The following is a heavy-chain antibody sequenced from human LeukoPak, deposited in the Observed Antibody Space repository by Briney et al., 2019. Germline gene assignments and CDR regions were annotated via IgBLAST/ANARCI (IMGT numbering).Heavy chain of an antibody. Sequence: GGSLRLSCAASGFTFSSYEMNWVRQAPGKGLEWVSYISSSGSTIYYADSVKGRFTISRDNAKNSLYLQMNSLRAEDTAVYYCARDSINQYYYDSSGRFDYWGQGTLVTVSS. D-gene: IGHD3-22*01. CDR3: ARDSINQYYYDSSGRFDY. V-gene: IGHV3-48*03. CDR2: ISSSGSTI. J-gene: IGHJ4*02. CDR1: GFTFSSYE.